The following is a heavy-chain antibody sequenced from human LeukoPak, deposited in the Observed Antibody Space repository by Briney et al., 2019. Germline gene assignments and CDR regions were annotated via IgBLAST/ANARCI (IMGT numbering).Heavy chain of an antibody. D-gene: IGHD6-19*01. V-gene: IGHV4-30-4*01. J-gene: IGHJ5*02. CDR2: IYYSGST. Sequence: SQTLSLTCTVSGVSISSGDYYWRWLRQPPGKGLEWIGYIYYSGSTYYNRSLKSRVTISVDTSKNQFCLKLGYVTAADTAVYYCAREQGSCGFGIGFDPWGQGTLGTVSA. CDR1: GVSISSGDYY. CDR3: AREQGSCGFGIGFDP.